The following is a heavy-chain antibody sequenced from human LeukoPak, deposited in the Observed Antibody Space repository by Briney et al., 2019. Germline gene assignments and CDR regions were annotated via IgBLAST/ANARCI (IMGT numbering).Heavy chain of an antibody. Sequence: PSETLSLTCAVSGYSISSGYYWGWIRQPPGKGLEWIGSIYHSGSTYYNPSLKSRVTISVDTSKNQFSLKLSSVTAADTAVYYCARHITDYFDYWGQGTLVTVSS. CDR3: ARHITDYFDY. CDR2: IYHSGST. J-gene: IGHJ4*02. CDR1: GYSISSGYY. D-gene: IGHD2-21*01. V-gene: IGHV4-38-2*01.